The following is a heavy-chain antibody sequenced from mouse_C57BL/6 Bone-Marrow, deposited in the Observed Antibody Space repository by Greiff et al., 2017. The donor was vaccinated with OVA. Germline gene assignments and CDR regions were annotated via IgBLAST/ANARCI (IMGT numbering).Heavy chain of an antibody. CDR1: GFTFSDAW. V-gene: IGHV6-6*01. CDR3: TRRTLYYGSSYRYFDY. Sequence: EVKLVESGGGLVQPGGSMKLSCAASGFTFSDAWMDWVRQSPEKGLEWVAEIRNKANNHATYYAESVKGRFTISRDDSKSSVYLQMNSLRAEDTGIYYCTRRTLYYGSSYRYFDYWGQGTTLTVSS. D-gene: IGHD1-1*01. J-gene: IGHJ2*01. CDR2: IRNKANNHAT.